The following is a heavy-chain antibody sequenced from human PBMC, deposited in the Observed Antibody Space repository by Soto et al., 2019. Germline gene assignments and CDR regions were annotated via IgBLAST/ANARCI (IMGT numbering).Heavy chain of an antibody. CDR3: ARALGVLRYFDWLLSYGMDV. CDR2: SNAGNGNT. D-gene: IGHD3-9*01. J-gene: IGHJ6*02. CDR1: GYTFTSYA. V-gene: IGHV1-3*01. Sequence: ASVKVSCKASGYTFTSYAMHWVRQAPGQRLEWMGWSNAGNGNTKYSQKFQGRVTITRGTSASTAYMDLSSLRSEDTAVYYCARALGVLRYFDWLLSYGMDVWGQGTTVTVSS.